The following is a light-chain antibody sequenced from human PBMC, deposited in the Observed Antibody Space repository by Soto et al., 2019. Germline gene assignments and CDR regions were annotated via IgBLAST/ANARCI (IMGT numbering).Light chain of an antibody. CDR3: GAWDSSLSAGG. CDR2: DNN. J-gene: IGLJ2*01. V-gene: IGLV1-51*01. CDR1: NGNIGSND. Sequence: QSVLTQRPSVSAAPGQKVTISCSGSNGNIGSNDVSWYQQLPGTGPKLLIYDNNKRPSGIPDRFSGSRSGTSATLGITGLQTGDEADYYCGAWDSSLSAGGFGEGTKLTVL.